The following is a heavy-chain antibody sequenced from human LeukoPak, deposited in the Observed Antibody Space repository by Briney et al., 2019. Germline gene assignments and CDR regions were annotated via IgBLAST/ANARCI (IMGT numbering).Heavy chain of an antibody. CDR2: IKSDGST. CDR3: ARAPSEIGGYYPEYFRH. V-gene: IGHV3-74*01. Sequence: GGSLRLSCAASGFTFSSYWMHWVRQAPGKGRVWVSRIKSDGSTRYADSVKGRFTISRDNAKNTVSLQMTSLRAEDTGVHYCARAPSEIGGYYPEYFRHWGQGTLVIVSS. CDR1: GFTFSSYW. J-gene: IGHJ1*01. D-gene: IGHD3-22*01.